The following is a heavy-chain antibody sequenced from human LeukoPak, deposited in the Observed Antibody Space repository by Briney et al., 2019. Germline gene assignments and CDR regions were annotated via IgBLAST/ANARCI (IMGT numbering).Heavy chain of an antibody. J-gene: IGHJ2*01. CDR2: ICTSGST. V-gene: IGHV4-4*07. D-gene: IGHD5-12*01. CDR3: ARDPVLRNFWYFDL. CDR1: GGSISSYY. Sequence: SETLSLTCTVSGGSISSYYWSWIRQPAGKGLEWIGRICTSGSTNYNPSLKSRVTMSVDTSKNQFSLKLSSVTAADTAVYYCARDPVLRNFWYFDLWGRGTLVTVSS.